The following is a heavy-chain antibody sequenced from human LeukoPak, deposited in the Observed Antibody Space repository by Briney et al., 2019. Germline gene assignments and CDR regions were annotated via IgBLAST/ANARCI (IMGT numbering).Heavy chain of an antibody. J-gene: IGHJ6*03. CDR1: GFTFSTYW. CDR3: ARVAVIYYYYMEV. V-gene: IGHV3-7*01. CDR2: IRQDGSEQ. D-gene: IGHD2/OR15-2a*01. Sequence: GGSLRLSCAASGFTFSTYWMSWVRQAPGKGLEWVANIRQDGSEQYYVDSVKGRFTISRDNAKHSLFLQMNSRRVEDTAVYYCARVAVIYYYYMEVWGKGTTVTVSS.